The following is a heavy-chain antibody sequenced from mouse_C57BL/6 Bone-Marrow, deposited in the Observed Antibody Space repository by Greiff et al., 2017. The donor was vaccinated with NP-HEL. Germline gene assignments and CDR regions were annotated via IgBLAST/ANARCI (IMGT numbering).Heavy chain of an antibody. Sequence: QVQLQQSGAELVMPGASVKLSCKASGYTFTSYWMHWVKQRPGQGLEWIGEIDPSDSYTNYNQKFKGKSTLTVDKSSSTAYMQLSSLTSEDSAVYYCARATTVVEGFDYWGQGTTLTVSS. CDR2: IDPSDSYT. CDR3: ARATTVVEGFDY. V-gene: IGHV1-69*01. CDR1: GYTFTSYW. D-gene: IGHD1-1*01. J-gene: IGHJ2*01.